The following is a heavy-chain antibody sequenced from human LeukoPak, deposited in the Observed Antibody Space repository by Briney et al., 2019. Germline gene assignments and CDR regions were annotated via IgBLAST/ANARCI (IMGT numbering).Heavy chain of an antibody. J-gene: IGHJ4*02. CDR2: FSYSGST. CDR3: ASGLGDYFDY. D-gene: IGHD3-16*01. Sequence: PSETLSLTCTVSGGSISSYHWNWIRQPPGKGLEWIGYFSYSGSTNYNPSLKRRVTISPDTSKNQFSLKLSSVTAADTATYYCASGLGDYFDYWGQGTLVTVSS. CDR1: GGSISSYH. V-gene: IGHV4-59*01.